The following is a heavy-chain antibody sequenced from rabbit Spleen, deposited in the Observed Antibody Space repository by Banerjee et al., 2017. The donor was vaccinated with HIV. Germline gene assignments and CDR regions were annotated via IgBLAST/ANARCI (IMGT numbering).Heavy chain of an antibody. J-gene: IGHJ3*01. V-gene: IGHV1S40*01. Sequence: QSLEESGGDLVKPGASLTLTCTASGLDFSSNDYMCWVRQAPGKGLEWIACTAGGRSGFTYYASWAKGRFTISKASSTTVTLQMTSLTAADTATYFCARDLTDVIGWNFGWWGQGTLVTVS. CDR2: TAGGRSGFT. D-gene: IGHD4-1*01. CDR3: ARDLTDVIGWNFGW. CDR1: GLDFSSNDY.